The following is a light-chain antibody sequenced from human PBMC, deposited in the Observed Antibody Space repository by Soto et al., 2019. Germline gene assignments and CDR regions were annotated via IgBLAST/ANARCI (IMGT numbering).Light chain of an antibody. V-gene: IGKV1-12*01. CDR2: AAS. CDR1: QSIYKW. J-gene: IGKJ1*01. Sequence: DIQMTQSPSSVSASIGDRVTISCRASQSIYKWLAWYQQKPGKAPKLLIYAASSLQSGVPSRFSGSGSGTDFTLTISSLQPEDFATYYCQQSYSTPPTFGQGTKVDIK. CDR3: QQSYSTPPT.